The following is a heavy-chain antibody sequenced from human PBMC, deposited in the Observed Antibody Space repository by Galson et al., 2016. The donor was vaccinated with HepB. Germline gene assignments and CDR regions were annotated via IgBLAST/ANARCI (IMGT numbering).Heavy chain of an antibody. CDR1: GDSISSGTYY. CDR2: MYHRGNT. J-gene: IGHJ6*02. V-gene: IGHV4-39*01. D-gene: IGHD1-14*01. CDR3: ATGTYTSLSPLHYYAMDV. Sequence: ETLSLTCTVSGDSISSGTYYWGWIRQPPGKGLEWIGSMYHRGNTYYNPSLKFRVTISVDTSKSQFSLTLSSMTAADTAVYYCATGTYTSLSPLHYYAMDVWGQGTTVTVSS.